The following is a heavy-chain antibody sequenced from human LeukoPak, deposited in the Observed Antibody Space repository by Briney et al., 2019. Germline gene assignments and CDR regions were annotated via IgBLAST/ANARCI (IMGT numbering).Heavy chain of an antibody. V-gene: IGHV3-30*03. CDR2: ITYDGSSE. CDR3: ARQIAAATLYYFDY. D-gene: IGHD6-13*01. J-gene: IGHJ4*02. Sequence: GTSLRLPCAASGFTFSNYGMHWVRQAPGKGLEWVATITYDGSSEYYADSVKDRFTVSRDNSKNTLYLQMSSLKTEDTAVYYCARQIAAATLYYFDYWGQGTLVTVSS. CDR1: GFTFSNYG.